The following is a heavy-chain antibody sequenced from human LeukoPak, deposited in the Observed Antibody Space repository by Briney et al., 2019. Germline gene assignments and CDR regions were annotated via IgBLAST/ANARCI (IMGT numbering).Heavy chain of an antibody. J-gene: IGHJ4*02. V-gene: IGHV4-34*01. Sequence: SETLSLTCTVSGGSISSYYWSWIRQPPGKGLEWIGEINHSGSTNYNPSLKSRVTISVDTSKNQFSLKLSSVTAADTAVYYCARVIDCGGDCSRYFDYWGQGTLVTVSS. D-gene: IGHD2-21*02. CDR3: ARVIDCGGDCSRYFDY. CDR1: GGSISSYY. CDR2: INHSGST.